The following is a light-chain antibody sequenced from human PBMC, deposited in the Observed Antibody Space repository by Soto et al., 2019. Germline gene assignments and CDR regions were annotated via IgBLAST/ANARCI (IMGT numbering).Light chain of an antibody. Sequence: QSVLTQPASVSGSPGQSITVSCTAAVGRVSWYQHHPGKAPKLIIYEVSDRPSGVSNRFSGSKSGNTASLTISGLQAEDEADYYCNSYTSSNTRVFGTGTKVTVL. CDR2: EVS. V-gene: IGLV2-14*01. J-gene: IGLJ1*01. CDR1: VGR. CDR3: NSYTSSNTRV.